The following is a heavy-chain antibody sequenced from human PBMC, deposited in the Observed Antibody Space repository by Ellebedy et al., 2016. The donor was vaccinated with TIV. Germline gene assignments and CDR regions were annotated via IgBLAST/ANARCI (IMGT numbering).Heavy chain of an antibody. CDR1: GFTFSDHY. Sequence: GGSLRLSCAASGFTFSDHYMDWVRQAPGKGLEWVGRTRNKANSYTTEYAASVKGRFTISRDDSKNSLYLQMNSLKTEDTAVYYCASGDIVATTGYWGQGTLVTVSS. J-gene: IGHJ4*02. D-gene: IGHD5-12*01. CDR2: TRNKANSYTT. CDR3: ASGDIVATTGY. V-gene: IGHV3-72*01.